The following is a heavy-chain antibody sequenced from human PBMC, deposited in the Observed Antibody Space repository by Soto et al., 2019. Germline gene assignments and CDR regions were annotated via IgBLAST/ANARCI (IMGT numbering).Heavy chain of an antibody. CDR3: VRDVNY. CDR1: GGSVSSDTYY. CDR2: VYNRGST. V-gene: IGHV4-61*01. J-gene: IGHJ4*02. Sequence: QVQLQESGPGLVKPSETLSLTCTVSGGSVSSDTYYWSWVRQPPGKGLEWIGYVYNRGSTNYNPNLKSRVTIAVDTSKNQFSLKLTSVTAADTALYFCVRDVNYWGQGILVTVSS.